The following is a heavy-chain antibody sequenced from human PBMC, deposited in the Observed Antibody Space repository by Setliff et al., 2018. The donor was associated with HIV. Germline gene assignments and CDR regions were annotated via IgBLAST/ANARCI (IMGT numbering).Heavy chain of an antibody. CDR3: ASCEGIQKWPFDY. CDR1: GYTFTSYY. Sequence: ASVKVSCKASGYTFTSYYMHWVRQAPGQGLEWMGIINPSSGSTTYAQKFQGRVTMTADDSTNTAYMELSSLRSEDTAMYFCASCEGIQKWPFDYWGQGTLVTVSS. V-gene: IGHV1-46*01. CDR2: INPSSGST. J-gene: IGHJ4*02. D-gene: IGHD6-13*01.